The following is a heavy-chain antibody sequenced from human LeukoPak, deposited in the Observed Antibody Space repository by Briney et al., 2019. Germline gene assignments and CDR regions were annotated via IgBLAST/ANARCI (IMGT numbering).Heavy chain of an antibody. D-gene: IGHD6-6*01. V-gene: IGHV3-7*01. Sequence: AGGSLRLSCTASGLTFTNYWMIWVRQAPGKGLEWVANINHDASEKYYVGSVEGRFTISRDNAKNSLFLQMNSLRAEDTGVYYCATSSYSSSSSWGQGTLVTVSS. J-gene: IGHJ5*02. CDR1: GLTFTNYW. CDR3: ATSSYSSSSS. CDR2: INHDASEK.